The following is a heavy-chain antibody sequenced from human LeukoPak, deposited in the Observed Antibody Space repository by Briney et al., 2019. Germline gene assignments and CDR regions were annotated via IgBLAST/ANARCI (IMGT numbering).Heavy chain of an antibody. V-gene: IGHV6-1*01. D-gene: IGHD3-10*01. Sequence: SQTLSLTCVISGDSFFSNGVAWNWIRQSPSRGLEWLGRTYYRSKWYNDYVVSMKSRITINPDTSKNQFSLKLSSVTAADTAVYSCARHATSGSYWPPIDYWGQGTLVTVS. CDR3: ARHATSGSYWPPIDY. CDR2: TYYRSKWYN. CDR1: GDSFFSNGVA. J-gene: IGHJ4*02.